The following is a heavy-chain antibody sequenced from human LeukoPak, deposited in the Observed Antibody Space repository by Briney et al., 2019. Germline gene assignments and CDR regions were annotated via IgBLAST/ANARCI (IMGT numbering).Heavy chain of an antibody. J-gene: IGHJ4*02. CDR3: ARDVAKWYSSSWYYFDY. Sequence: ASVTVSCKASGYTFTSYYMHWVRQAPGQGLEWMGIINPSGGSTSYAQKFQGRVTMTRDMSTSTVYMELSSLRSEDTAVYYCARDVAKWYSSSWYYFDYWGQGTLVTVSS. V-gene: IGHV1-46*01. CDR2: INPSGGST. CDR1: GYTFTSYY. D-gene: IGHD6-13*01.